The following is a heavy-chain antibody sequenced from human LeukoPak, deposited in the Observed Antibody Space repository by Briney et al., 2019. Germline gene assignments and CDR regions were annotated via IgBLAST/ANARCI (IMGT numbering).Heavy chain of an antibody. V-gene: IGHV4-59*01. J-gene: IGHJ4*02. CDR3: ARSGGYDRPFDY. Sequence: PSETQSLTCTVSGGSISSYYWSWIRQPPGKGLEWIGYIYYSGSTNYNPSLKSRVTISVDTSKNQFSLKLSSVTAADTAVYYCARSGGYDRPFDYWGQGTLVTVSS. CDR1: GGSISSYY. CDR2: IYYSGST. D-gene: IGHD5-12*01.